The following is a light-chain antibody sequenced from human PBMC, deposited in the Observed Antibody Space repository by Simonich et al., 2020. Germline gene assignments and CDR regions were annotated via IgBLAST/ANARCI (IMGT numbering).Light chain of an antibody. CDR1: QGISNS. V-gene: IGKV1-NL1*01. J-gene: IGKJ4*01. CDR2: AAS. CDR3: QQYYSTPLT. Sequence: DIQMTQSQSSLSASVGDRVTITCRTSQGISNSLAWYHQKPGKAPKLLLSAASRLESGVPSRFSGSGSVTDYTLTISSLQPEDFATYYCQQYYSTPLTFSGGTKVEIK.